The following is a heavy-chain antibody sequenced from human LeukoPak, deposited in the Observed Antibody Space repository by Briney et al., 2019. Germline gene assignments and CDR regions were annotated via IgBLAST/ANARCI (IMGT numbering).Heavy chain of an antibody. D-gene: IGHD3-22*01. CDR3: ARGEYYYNSSGYTSVDY. Sequence: PGGSLRLSCAASGFTSSSYGMHWVRQAPGKGLEWVAVTWYDGNNKYYAESVKGRFTISRDNSKNTLYLQMNSLRAEDTAVYYCARGEYYYNSSGYTSVDYWGQGTLVTVSS. V-gene: IGHV3-33*01. CDR2: TWYDGNNK. CDR1: GFTSSSYG. J-gene: IGHJ4*02.